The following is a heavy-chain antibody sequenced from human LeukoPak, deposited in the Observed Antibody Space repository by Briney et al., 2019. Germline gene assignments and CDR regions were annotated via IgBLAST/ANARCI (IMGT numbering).Heavy chain of an antibody. D-gene: IGHD1-26*01. CDR2: IWYDGSNK. CDR3: ASDFSGSYGTDY. J-gene: IGHJ4*02. CDR1: GFTFSSYG. V-gene: IGHV3-33*01. Sequence: GRSLRLSCAASGFTFSSYGMHWVRQAPGMGLEWVAVIWYDGSNKYYADSVKGRFTISRDNSKNTLYLQMNSLRAEDTAVYYCASDFSGSYGTDYWGQGTLVTVSS.